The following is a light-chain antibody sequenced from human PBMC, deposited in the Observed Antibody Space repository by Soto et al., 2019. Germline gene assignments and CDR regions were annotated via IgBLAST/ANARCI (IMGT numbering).Light chain of an antibody. CDR3: SSYTSTDSLEMV. CDR2: EVA. Sequence: QSALTQPASVSGSPGQSITISCTGTSSDVGAYNLVSWYQQHPGKAPKLIIFEVANRPSGISDRFSASKSGNTASLNIAGLQAEDEADYYCSSYTSTDSLEMVFGGGTKLTVL. J-gene: IGLJ3*02. CDR1: SSDVGAYNL. V-gene: IGLV2-14*02.